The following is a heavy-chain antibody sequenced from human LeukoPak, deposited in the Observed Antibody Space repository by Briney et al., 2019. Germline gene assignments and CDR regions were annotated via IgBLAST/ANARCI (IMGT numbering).Heavy chain of an antibody. CDR1: GGSISSYY. CDR2: VYYSGST. D-gene: IGHD6-19*01. J-gene: IGHJ4*02. Sequence: SETLSLTCTVSGGSISSYYWNWIRQPPGKGLEWIGHVYYSGSTNYSPSLKSRVTISVDTSKNQFSLKLSSVTAADTAVYYCARLGSGWYSIFDYWGQGTLVTVSS. CDR3: ARLGSGWYSIFDY. V-gene: IGHV4-59*08.